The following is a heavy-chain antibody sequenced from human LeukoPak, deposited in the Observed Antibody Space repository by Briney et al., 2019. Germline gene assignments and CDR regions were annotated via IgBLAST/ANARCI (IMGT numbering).Heavy chain of an antibody. D-gene: IGHD3-9*01. CDR3: ARVGPDYDLLTGYYSYYGMDV. Sequence: SVKVSCTASGGTFSMHPITWVRQAPGQGLEWMGGIVPLAGLANHAEKFQGRVAITADESTNTVYMELNSLRPDDTAVYYCARVGPDYDLLTGYYSYYGMDVWGKGTTLTVSS. V-gene: IGHV1-69*10. CDR2: IVPLAGLA. CDR1: GGTFSMHP. J-gene: IGHJ6*04.